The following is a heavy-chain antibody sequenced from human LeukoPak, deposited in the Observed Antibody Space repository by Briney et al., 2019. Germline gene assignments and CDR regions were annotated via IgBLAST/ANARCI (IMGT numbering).Heavy chain of an antibody. D-gene: IGHD6-13*01. CDR1: GGSISSDF. J-gene: IGHJ5*02. V-gene: IGHV4-59*08. CDR3: AGDIAAVNIPGSRLDP. CDR2: ISYSGIT. Sequence: PSETLSLTCTVSGGSISSDFWSWIRQPPGKRLEWIGYISYSGITNYNPSLRSRVTISVDTSKNQFSLRLRSVTAADTAVYFCAGDIAAVNIPGSRLDPWGLGTLVTVSS.